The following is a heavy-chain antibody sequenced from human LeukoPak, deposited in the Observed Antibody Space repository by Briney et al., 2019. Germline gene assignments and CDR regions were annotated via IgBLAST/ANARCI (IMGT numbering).Heavy chain of an antibody. V-gene: IGHV5-51*01. CDR1: GYSFTSYW. CDR3: ARQQVYGITAAGPAISYYYYYMDV. D-gene: IGHD6-13*01. J-gene: IGHJ6*03. Sequence: GASLKISCKGSGYSFTSYWIGWVRQMPGKGLEWMGIIYPGDSDTRYSPSFQGQVTISADKSISTAFLQWSSLKSSDTAMYYCARQQVYGITAAGPAISYYYYYMDVWGKGTTVTISS. CDR2: IYPGDSDT.